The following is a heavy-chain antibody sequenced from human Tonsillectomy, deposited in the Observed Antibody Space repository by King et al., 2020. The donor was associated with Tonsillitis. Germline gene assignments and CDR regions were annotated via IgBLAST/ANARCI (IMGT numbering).Heavy chain of an antibody. CDR3: ARGGNMGRGTGCYFYGLDL. Sequence: VQLVESGGGVVQPGRSLRLSCAASGFTFSSYAMHWVRQAPGKGLEWVALISYDGGNKYHADSAKGRFTISRDNSKTTLFLQMNSLRGEDTAVYYCARGGNMGRGTGCYFYGLDLWGQGTTVTVSS. V-gene: IGHV3-30-3*01. CDR2: ISYDGGNK. J-gene: IGHJ6*02. CDR1: GFTFSSYA. D-gene: IGHD3-10*01.